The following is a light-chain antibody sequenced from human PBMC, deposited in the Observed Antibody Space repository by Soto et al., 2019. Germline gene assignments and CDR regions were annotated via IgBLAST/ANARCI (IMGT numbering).Light chain of an antibody. V-gene: IGKV3-15*01. Sequence: EIVMTQSPATLSVSPGERATLSCRASQSVSSNLAWYQHKPGQAPRLLIYGASTRATGIPARFSASGSGTDFSLTISNLQSEDFAVYYCQQYNNWPPKQYTFGQGTKLEIK. CDR2: GAS. J-gene: IGKJ2*01. CDR3: QQYNNWPPKQYT. CDR1: QSVSSN.